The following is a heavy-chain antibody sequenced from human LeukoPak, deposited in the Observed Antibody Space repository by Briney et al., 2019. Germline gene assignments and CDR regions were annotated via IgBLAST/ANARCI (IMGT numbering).Heavy chain of an antibody. CDR1: GGSISSSSYY. CDR2: IYYSGIT. V-gene: IGHV4-39*02. J-gene: IGHJ3*02. Sequence: PSETLSLTCTVSGGSISSSSYYWGWIRQPPGKGLEWIGSIYYSGITYYNPSLKSLVTISVDTSKNHFSLKLSSVTAADTAVYYCARTYYYDSSGYFDIWGQGTMVTVSS. D-gene: IGHD3-22*01. CDR3: ARTYYYDSSGYFDI.